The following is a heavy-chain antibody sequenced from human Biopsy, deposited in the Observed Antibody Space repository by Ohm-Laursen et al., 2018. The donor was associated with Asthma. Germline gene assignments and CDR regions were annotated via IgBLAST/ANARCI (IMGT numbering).Heavy chain of an antibody. CDR3: VRGDSSNWSHYYFDY. D-gene: IGHD3-22*01. Sequence: SLRLSCAPSGFADSRDYMFWVRQAPGKGLEWVSVIYSGGTSHTADSVRGRFTISGDYSKNTLYLQMHSLRAEDTAVYYCVRGDSSNWSHYYFDYWGQGTLVTVSS. CDR1: GFADSRDY. V-gene: IGHV3-53*01. J-gene: IGHJ4*02. CDR2: IYSGGTS.